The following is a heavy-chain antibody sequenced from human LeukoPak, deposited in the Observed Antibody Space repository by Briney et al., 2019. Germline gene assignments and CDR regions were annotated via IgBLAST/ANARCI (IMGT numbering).Heavy chain of an antibody. Sequence: GGSLRLSCAASGFTFSSYAVHWVRQAPGKGLEWVAVISYDGSNKYYADSVKGRFTISRDNSKNTLYLQMNSLRAEDTAVYYCAREGWGCSSTSCYNPHSYYYYYYGMDVWGQGTTVTVSS. V-gene: IGHV3-30-3*01. D-gene: IGHD2-2*02. CDR1: GFTFSSYA. CDR2: ISYDGSNK. J-gene: IGHJ6*02. CDR3: AREGWGCSSTSCYNPHSYYYYYYGMDV.